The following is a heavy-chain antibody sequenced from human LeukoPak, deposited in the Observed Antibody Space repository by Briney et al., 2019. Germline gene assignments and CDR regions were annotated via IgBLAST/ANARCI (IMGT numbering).Heavy chain of an antibody. J-gene: IGHJ4*02. D-gene: IGHD5-24*01. CDR1: GYTLTELS. CDR2: FDPEDGET. V-gene: IGHV1-24*01. CDR3: ATFHLGGRGHHY. Sequence: ASVKVSCKVSGYTLTELSMHWVRQAPGTGLEWMGGFDPEDGETIYAQKFQGRVTMTEDTSTDTAYMELSSLRSEDAAVFLCATFHLGGRGHHYWGQGGLVTVSS.